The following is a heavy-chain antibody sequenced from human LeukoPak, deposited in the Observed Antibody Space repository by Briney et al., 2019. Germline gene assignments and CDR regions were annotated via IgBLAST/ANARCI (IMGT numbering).Heavy chain of an antibody. CDR1: GFTFSSYS. D-gene: IGHD4-17*01. CDR3: TTPVGLRGAFDI. CDR2: ISSSSSYI. V-gene: IGHV3-21*03. J-gene: IGHJ3*02. Sequence: GGSLRLSCAASGFTFSSYSMNWVRQAPGKGLEWVSSISSSSSYIYYADSVKGRFTISRDNAKNSLYLQMNSLKTEDTAVYYCTTPVGLRGAFDIWGQGTMVTVSS.